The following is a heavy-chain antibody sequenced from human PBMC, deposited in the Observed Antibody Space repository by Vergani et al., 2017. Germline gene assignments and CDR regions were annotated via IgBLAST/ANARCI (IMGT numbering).Heavy chain of an antibody. CDR3: ATRILGSHPFDI. CDR1: GFTSSSYE. J-gene: IGHJ3*02. Sequence: EVQLVESGGGLVQPGGSLRLSCAASGFTSSSYEMNWVRQAPGKGLEWVSYISSSGSTTYYADSVNGRFTISRDNAKNSLYLQMNSLRAEDTAVYYCATRILGSHPFDIWGQGTMVTVSS. V-gene: IGHV3-48*03. D-gene: IGHD7-27*01. CDR2: ISSSGSTT.